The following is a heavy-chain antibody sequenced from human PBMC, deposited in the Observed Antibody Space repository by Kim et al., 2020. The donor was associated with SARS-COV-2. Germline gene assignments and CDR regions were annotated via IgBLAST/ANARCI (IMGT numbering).Heavy chain of an antibody. Sequence: SSPNFQDRGTITRDTSATTAYMELSSLTSEDTAVYYCAREGSGSYNWLDPWGQGTLVTVSS. V-gene: IGHV1-3*01. D-gene: IGHD3-10*01. J-gene: IGHJ5*02. CDR3: AREGSGSYNWLDP.